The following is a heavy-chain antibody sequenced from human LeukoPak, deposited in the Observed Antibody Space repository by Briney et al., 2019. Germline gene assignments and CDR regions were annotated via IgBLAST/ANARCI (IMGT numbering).Heavy chain of an antibody. CDR2: IWYDGSNK. J-gene: IGHJ3*02. CDR3: ARQLWFGELSRFDAFDI. V-gene: IGHV3-33*08. CDR1: GFTFSYSG. Sequence: GGSLRLSCAASGFTFSYSGMHWVRQAPGKGLEWVAVIWYDGSNKYYADSVKGRFTISRDNSKNTLFLQMNSLRAEDTAVYYCARQLWFGELSRFDAFDIWGQGTMVTVSS. D-gene: IGHD3-10*01.